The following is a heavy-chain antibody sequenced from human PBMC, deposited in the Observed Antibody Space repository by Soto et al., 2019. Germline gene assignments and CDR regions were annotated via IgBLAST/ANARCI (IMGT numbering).Heavy chain of an antibody. J-gene: IGHJ4*02. CDR1: GGSISSGDYY. CDR3: ARLTPGYSSGWFIDY. CDR2: IYYSGST. V-gene: IGHV4-30-4*01. Sequence: QVQLQESGPGLVKPSQTLSLTCTVSGGSISSGDYYWSWIRQPPEKGLEWIGYIYYSGSTYYNPSLKSRVTISVDTSKNQFSLKLSSVTVADTAVYYCARLTPGYSSGWFIDYWGQGTLVTVSS. D-gene: IGHD6-19*01.